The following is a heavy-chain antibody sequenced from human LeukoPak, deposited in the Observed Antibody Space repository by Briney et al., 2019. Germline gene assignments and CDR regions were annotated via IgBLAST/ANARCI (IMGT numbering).Heavy chain of an antibody. J-gene: IGHJ4*02. D-gene: IGHD3-22*01. Sequence: GGSLRLSCAASGFTFSSYAMSWVRQAPGKGLEWVSAISGSGGSTYYADSVKGRFTISRDNSKNTLYLQMNSLRAEDTAVYYCAKDQGFVIAAYYDSSGYADCWGQGTLVTVSS. CDR1: GFTFSSYA. V-gene: IGHV3-23*01. CDR2: ISGSGGST. CDR3: AKDQGFVIAAYYDSSGYADC.